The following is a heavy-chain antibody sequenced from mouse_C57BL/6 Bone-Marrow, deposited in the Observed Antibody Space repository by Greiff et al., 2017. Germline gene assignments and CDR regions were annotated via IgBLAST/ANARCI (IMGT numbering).Heavy chain of an antibody. V-gene: IGHV1-77*01. D-gene: IGHD1-1*01. J-gene: IGHJ1*03. CDR2: IGPGRGST. CDR3: AISDDYVSRYFDD. Sequence: QVQLQQSGAALVKPGASVKISCKASGYTFTDYFINWVKQRPGQGLEWIGKIGPGRGSTYYNEKFKGKATLTADKSSSPADMQRSSLTSEDAAVDYCAISDDYVSRYFDDWGTGTTVTVSS. CDR1: GYTFTDYF.